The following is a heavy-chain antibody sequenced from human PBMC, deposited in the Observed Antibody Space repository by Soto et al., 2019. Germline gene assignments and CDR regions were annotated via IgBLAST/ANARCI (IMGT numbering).Heavy chain of an antibody. Sequence: SETLSLTCAVYGVSFSGYYWSWIRQPPGKGLEWIGEINHSGSTNYNPSLKSRVTISVDTSKNQFSLKLSSVTAADTAVYYCARSSGDSDYWGQGTLVTVSS. J-gene: IGHJ4*02. CDR2: INHSGST. D-gene: IGHD3-10*01. CDR3: ARSSGDSDY. V-gene: IGHV4-34*01. CDR1: GVSFSGYY.